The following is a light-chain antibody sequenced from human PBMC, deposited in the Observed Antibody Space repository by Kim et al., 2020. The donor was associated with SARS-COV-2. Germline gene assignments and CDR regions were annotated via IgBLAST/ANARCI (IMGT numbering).Light chain of an antibody. CDR3: QVWDTSGDHPI. CDR2: YET. Sequence: YELTQPPSVSVAPGKTATITCGGDNIGSRSVHWYHHKPGQAPVLVIYYETDRPSGIPDRFSGSNSGSTATLTISRVEAGDEADYYCQVWDTSGDHPIFGGGTQLTVL. V-gene: IGLV3-21*04. J-gene: IGLJ2*01. CDR1: NIGSRS.